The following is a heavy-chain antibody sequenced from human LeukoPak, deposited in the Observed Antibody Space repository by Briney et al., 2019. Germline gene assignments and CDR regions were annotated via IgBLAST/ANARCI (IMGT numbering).Heavy chain of an antibody. CDR3: AQLLDDNPIRWYFGL. V-gene: IGHV3-23*01. CDR1: GFTFSSHA. D-gene: IGHD1-14*01. CDR2: ISESGDTP. Sequence: GGSLRLSCTASGFTFSSHALSWVRQAPGKGLEWVSSISESGDTPYYADSVKGLFTISRDNSKNTLYLQMGSLRAEDTAVYYCAQLLDDNPIRWYFGLWGRGTLVTVSS. J-gene: IGHJ2*01.